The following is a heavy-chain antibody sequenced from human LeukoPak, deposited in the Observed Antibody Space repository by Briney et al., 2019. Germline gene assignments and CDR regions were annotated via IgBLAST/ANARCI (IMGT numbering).Heavy chain of an antibody. D-gene: IGHD3-22*01. CDR2: IRGDGGEK. Sequence: PGGSLRLSCAASGFTFSTYWMNWFRQTPGKGLEWVAKIRGDGGEKDHVASVKGRFTISRDNSKNTLYLQMNSLRAEDTAVYYCAITMSHAFHIWGQGTMVTVSS. CDR1: GFTFSTYW. V-gene: IGHV3-7*03. J-gene: IGHJ3*02. CDR3: AITMSHAFHI.